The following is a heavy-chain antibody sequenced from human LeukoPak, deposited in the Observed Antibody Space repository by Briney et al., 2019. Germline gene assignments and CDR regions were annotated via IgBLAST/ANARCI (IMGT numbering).Heavy chain of an antibody. D-gene: IGHD4-17*01. CDR3: ARADYGDYACDY. Sequence: GGSLRLSCAASGFTFSTYSMNWVRQAPGKGLEWVSSISTSGTYTYYADSVKGRFTMSRDNAKNSLYLQMNSLRAEDTAVYYCARADYGDYACDYWGQGTLVTVSS. V-gene: IGHV3-21*01. CDR1: GFTFSTYS. CDR2: ISTSGTYT. J-gene: IGHJ4*02.